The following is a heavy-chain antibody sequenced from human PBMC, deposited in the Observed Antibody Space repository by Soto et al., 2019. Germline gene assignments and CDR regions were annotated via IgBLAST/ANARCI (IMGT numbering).Heavy chain of an antibody. V-gene: IGHV3-33*01. CDR3: VRDGVGGTAFRGYLDH. CDR1: GFTFSGYG. Sequence: QVQLVESGGGVVQPGGSLRLSCAASGFTFSGYGMHWIRQAPGKGLEWVTIIWNDGSNKYYAESVKGRFTISRDNSKNTVYLQMNSLRVDDTAVYYCVRDGVGGTAFRGYLDHWGQGSLVSVST. D-gene: IGHD1-26*01. CDR2: IWNDGSNK. J-gene: IGHJ4*02.